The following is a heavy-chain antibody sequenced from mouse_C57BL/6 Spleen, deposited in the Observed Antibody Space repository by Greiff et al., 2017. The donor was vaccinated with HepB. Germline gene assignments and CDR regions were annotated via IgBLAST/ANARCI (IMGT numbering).Heavy chain of an antibody. D-gene: IGHD3-2*02. CDR3: ASYSSGYPYYAMDY. Sequence: VQLQQPGAELVKPGASVKLSCKASGYTFTSYWMHWVKQRPGRGLEWIGGIDPNSGGTKYNEKFKSKATLTVDKPSSTAYMQLSSLTSEDSAVYYCASYSSGYPYYAMDYWGQGTSVTVSS. J-gene: IGHJ4*01. V-gene: IGHV1-72*01. CDR2: IDPNSGGT. CDR1: GYTFTSYW.